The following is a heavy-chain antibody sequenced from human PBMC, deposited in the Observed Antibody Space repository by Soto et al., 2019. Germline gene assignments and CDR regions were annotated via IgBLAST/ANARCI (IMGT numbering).Heavy chain of an antibody. D-gene: IGHD3-10*01. Sequence: VAVISYDGSNKYYADSVKGRFTISRDNSKNTLYLQMNSLRAEDTAVYYCAKVTMVRGVIKRNAFDIWGQGTMVTVSS. V-gene: IGHV3-30*18. CDR2: ISYDGSNK. CDR3: AKVTMVRGVIKRNAFDI. J-gene: IGHJ3*02.